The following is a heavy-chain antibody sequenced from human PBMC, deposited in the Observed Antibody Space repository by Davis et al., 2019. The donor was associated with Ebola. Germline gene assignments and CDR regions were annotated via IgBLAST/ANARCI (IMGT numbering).Heavy chain of an antibody. J-gene: IGHJ6*03. V-gene: IGHV3-30*02. CDR2: IRNDGSIK. CDR3: AKEITIFGVVISYHMGV. D-gene: IGHD3-3*01. Sequence: PGGSLRLSCVASGFTFSSSGIHWVRQAPGKGLEWVTFIRNDGSIKKYQDSVKGRFTISRDNSEDTVYLQMNSLRPEDTAVYYCAKEITIFGVVISYHMGVWGKGTTVTVSS. CDR1: GFTFSSSG.